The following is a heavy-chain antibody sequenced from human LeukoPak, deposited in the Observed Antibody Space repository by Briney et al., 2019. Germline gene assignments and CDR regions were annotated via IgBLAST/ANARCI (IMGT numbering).Heavy chain of an antibody. CDR3: ARDLAGHYYGSGSSFDY. CDR2: VREDGSEK. CDR1: GFTFSAYW. V-gene: IGHV3-7*01. J-gene: IGHJ4*02. D-gene: IGHD3-10*01. Sequence: GGSLRLSCAASGFTFSAYWMSWVRQAPGKGLEWVANVREDGSEKYYVDSVKGQFTISRDNAKNSLFLQMDSLRAEDTAVYYCARDLAGHYYGSGSSFDYWGQGTLVTVSS.